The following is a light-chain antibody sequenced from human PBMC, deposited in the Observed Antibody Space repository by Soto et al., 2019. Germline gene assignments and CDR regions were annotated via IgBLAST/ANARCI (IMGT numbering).Light chain of an antibody. J-gene: IGLJ3*02. Sequence: QLVLTQSPSASASLGASVKLTCTLSSGHTNYAIAWHQQQPGKGPRYLMLVNSDGSHTKGDGVPDRFSGSTSGAERYLTISSLQSEDEADYYCQAWGTGIRVFGGGTKLTVL. V-gene: IGLV4-69*01. CDR3: QAWGTGIRV. CDR2: VNSDGSH. CDR1: SGHTNYA.